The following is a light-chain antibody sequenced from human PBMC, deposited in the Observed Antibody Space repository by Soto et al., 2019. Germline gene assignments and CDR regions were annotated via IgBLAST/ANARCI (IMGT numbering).Light chain of an antibody. CDR1: QGISSW. Sequence: IVVTRSPSTLSASVCDRVTITVRASQGISSWLAWYQQKPGKAPKLLIYAASSLQSGVPSRFSGSGSGTDLTLTISSLQPEDFATYYCQQANSFPLTFGGGTKVDIK. CDR3: QQANSFPLT. V-gene: IGKV1-12*01. CDR2: AAS. J-gene: IGKJ4*01.